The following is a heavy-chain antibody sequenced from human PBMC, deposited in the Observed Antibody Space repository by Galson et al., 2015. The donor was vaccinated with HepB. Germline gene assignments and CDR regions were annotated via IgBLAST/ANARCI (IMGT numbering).Heavy chain of an antibody. Sequence: QSGAEVKKPGESLKISCKGSGYSFTSYWIGWVRQMPGKGLEWMGIIYPGDSDTRYSPSFQGQVTISADKSISTAYLQWSSLKASDTAMYYCAREQPRGYDFWSGYYQNWFDPWGQGTLVTVSS. D-gene: IGHD3-3*01. CDR2: IYPGDSDT. CDR1: GYSFTSYW. J-gene: IGHJ5*02. V-gene: IGHV5-51*01. CDR3: AREQPRGYDFWSGYYQNWFDP.